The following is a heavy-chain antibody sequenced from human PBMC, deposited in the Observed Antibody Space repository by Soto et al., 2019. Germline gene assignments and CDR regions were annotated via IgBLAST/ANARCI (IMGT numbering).Heavy chain of an antibody. J-gene: IGHJ6*03. Sequence: SETLSLTCTVSGGSISSYYWSWIRQPPGKGLEWIGYIYYSGSTNYNPSLKSRVTISVDTSKNQFSLKLSSVTAADTAVYYCARSYSNRRYYYYYMDVWGKGTTVTVSS. CDR2: IYYSGST. CDR1: GGSISSYY. D-gene: IGHD4-4*01. V-gene: IGHV4-59*01. CDR3: ARSYSNRRYYYYYMDV.